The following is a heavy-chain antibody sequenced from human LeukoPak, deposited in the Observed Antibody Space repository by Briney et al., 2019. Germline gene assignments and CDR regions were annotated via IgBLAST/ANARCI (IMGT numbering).Heavy chain of an antibody. J-gene: IGHJ4*02. V-gene: IGHV4-39*07. CDR3: ARGVARSSKFHFSYYFDY. CDR2: IYRSDST. D-gene: IGHD6-6*01. Sequence: SSETLSLTCTVSGGSISSSSYYWRWIRQPPAKGLQWIGGIYRSDSTYYNPSLKSRVTISVDASKNQFSLKLSSVTAADTAVYYCARGVARSSKFHFSYYFDYWGQGTLVTVSS. CDR1: GGSISSSSYY.